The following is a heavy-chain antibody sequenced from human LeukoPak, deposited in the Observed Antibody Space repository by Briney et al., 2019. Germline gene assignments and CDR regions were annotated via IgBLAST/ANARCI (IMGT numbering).Heavy chain of an antibody. CDR1: GFTFRADW. J-gene: IGHJ6*03. Sequence: PGRSLRLSCAGSGFTFRADWMTWVRQVPGKGLEGVANIKYDGSESYYMDSVKGRFTISRDNAKNSLYLQMNSLRVEDTAVYYCARDSYDFWSGPPAYYMDVWGKGTTVTVSS. D-gene: IGHD3-3*01. CDR3: ARDSYDFWSGPPAYYMDV. CDR2: IKYDGSES. V-gene: IGHV3-7*01.